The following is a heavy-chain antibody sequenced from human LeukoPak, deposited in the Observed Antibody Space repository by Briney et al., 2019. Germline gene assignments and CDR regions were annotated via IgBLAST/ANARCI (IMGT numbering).Heavy chain of an antibody. D-gene: IGHD1-26*01. Sequence: SETLSLTCTVSGGSITSYYWSWFRQPPGKGLEFIGYIFYTGSTNYNPSRKSRVTISVDTSKNQFSLKLSSVTAADPAVYYCAKWTEGGAFDSWGQGTMLIVSS. CDR1: GGSITSYY. V-gene: IGHV4-59*01. J-gene: IGHJ3*01. CDR2: IFYTGST. CDR3: AKWTEGGAFDS.